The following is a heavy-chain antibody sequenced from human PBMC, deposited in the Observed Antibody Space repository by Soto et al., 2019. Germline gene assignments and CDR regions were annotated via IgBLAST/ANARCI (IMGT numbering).Heavy chain of an antibody. CDR2: IHGSATTM. Sequence: EVKLMESGGGLVQPGGSLRLSCAASGLTFSRYEMNWVRRAPGKGLEWIAYIHGSATTMFYADSVKGRFTISRDNAKNSLFLQLSRLGAANRAVYYCGTRAGGGGAFDFWGQGTMVTVSS. V-gene: IGHV3-48*03. CDR1: GLTFSRYE. D-gene: IGHD3-10*01. J-gene: IGHJ3*01. CDR3: GTRAGGGGAFDF.